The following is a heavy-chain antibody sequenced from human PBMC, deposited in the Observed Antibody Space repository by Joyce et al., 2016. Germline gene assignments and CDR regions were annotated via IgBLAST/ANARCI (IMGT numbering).Heavy chain of an antibody. J-gene: IGHJ4*02. V-gene: IGHV3-23*01. CDR1: GFTFSSYA. Sequence: EVQLLESGGGSVQPGGSLRLSCAASGFTFSSYALSWVRQVPGKGLEWVSTISGDTGSTYDADSVKGRFTISRDNSKSTLYLQMNSLRADETAGYYCAKDLSVHCGSDCYPDYWGQGTLVTVSS. CDR2: ISGDTGST. CDR3: AKDLSVHCGSDCYPDY. D-gene: IGHD2-21*02.